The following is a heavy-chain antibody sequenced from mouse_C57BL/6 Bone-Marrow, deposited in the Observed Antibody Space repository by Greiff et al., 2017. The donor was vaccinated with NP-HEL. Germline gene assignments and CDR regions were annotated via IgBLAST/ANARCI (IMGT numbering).Heavy chain of an antibody. V-gene: IGHV1-81*01. CDR2: IYPRSGNT. CDR1: GYTFTSYG. Sequence: VKLVESGAELARPGASVKLSCKASGYTFTSYGISWVKQRTGQGLEWIGEIYPRSGNTYYTQKFKGKATLTADKSSSTAYMELRSLTSEDSAVYFCARDGGTAWFAYWGQGKGITVSA. CDR3: ARDGGTAWFAY. D-gene: IGHD4-1*01. J-gene: IGHJ3*01.